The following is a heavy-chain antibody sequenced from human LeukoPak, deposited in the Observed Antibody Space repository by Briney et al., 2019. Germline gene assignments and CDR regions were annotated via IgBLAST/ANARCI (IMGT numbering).Heavy chain of an antibody. Sequence: TAGESLKISCQGSGSSFTSYWIGWVRQLPGKGLEWMGIIYPGDSDTRYSPSFQGQVTISADKSISTAYLQWSSLKASDTAMYYCARRSRIAAPGTEYFQHWGQGTLVTVSS. CDR2: IYPGDSDT. V-gene: IGHV5-51*01. CDR3: ARRSRIAAPGTEYFQH. CDR1: GSSFTSYW. D-gene: IGHD6-13*01. J-gene: IGHJ1*01.